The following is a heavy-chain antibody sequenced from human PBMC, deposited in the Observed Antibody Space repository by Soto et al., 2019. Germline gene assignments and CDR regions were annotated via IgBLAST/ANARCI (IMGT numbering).Heavy chain of an antibody. CDR3: AHRRDYNDNWNGGYFDY. D-gene: IGHD1-1*01. J-gene: IGHJ4*02. CDR2: IYWDDDK. Sequence: QITLKESGPALMKPTQTLTLTCTFSGFSLTSRPVGLGCLRQPPGKALEWLALIYWDDDKRYNPSLKSRLSITNDNSNNQVFLTMTNMDPVDTATYYCAHRRDYNDNWNGGYFDYWGQGILVTVSS. CDR1: GFSLTSRPVG. V-gene: IGHV2-5*02.